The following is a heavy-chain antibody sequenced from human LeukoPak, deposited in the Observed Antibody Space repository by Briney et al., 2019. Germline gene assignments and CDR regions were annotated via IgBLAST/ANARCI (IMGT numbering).Heavy chain of an antibody. V-gene: IGHV3-48*04. CDR3: ATAWGATGFDP. J-gene: IGHJ5*02. CDR2: INSGSSTI. D-gene: IGHD1-26*01. Sequence: GGSLRLSCAASGFTFSSYSMIWVRQAPGKGLEWVSYINSGSSTIHYADSVKGRFTISRDNAENSLYLQMNSLSAEDTAVYYCATAWGATGFDPSGQGTLVTVSS. CDR1: GFTFSSYS.